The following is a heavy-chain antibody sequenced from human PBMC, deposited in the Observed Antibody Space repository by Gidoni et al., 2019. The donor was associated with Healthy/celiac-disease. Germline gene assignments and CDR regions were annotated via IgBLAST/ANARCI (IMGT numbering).Heavy chain of an antibody. J-gene: IGHJ4*02. Sequence: QVQLQQWGAGLLKPSETLSLTCAVYGGSFSGYYWSWIRQPPGKGMEWIGEINHSGSTNYNPSLKSRVTISVDTSKNQFSLKLSSVTAADTAVYYCARGRSIDYWGQGTLVTVSS. CDR2: INHSGST. V-gene: IGHV4-34*01. CDR3: ARGRSIDY. CDR1: GGSFSGYY.